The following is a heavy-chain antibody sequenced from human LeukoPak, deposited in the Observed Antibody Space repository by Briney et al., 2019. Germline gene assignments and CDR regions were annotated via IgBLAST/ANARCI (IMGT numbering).Heavy chain of an antibody. CDR2: IIPIFGTA. D-gene: IGHD6-13*01. CDR3: ARGLAIAKGLDYFDY. CDR1: GGTFSSYA. V-gene: IGHV1-69*05. J-gene: IGHJ4*02. Sequence: SVKVSCKASGGTFSSYAISWVRQAPGQGLEWMGGIIPIFGTANYAQKFQGRVTITTDESTSTAYMELSSLRSEDTAVYYCARGLAIAKGLDYFDYWGQGTQVTVSS.